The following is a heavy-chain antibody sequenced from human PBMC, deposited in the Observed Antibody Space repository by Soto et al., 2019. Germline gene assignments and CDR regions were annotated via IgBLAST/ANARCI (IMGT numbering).Heavy chain of an antibody. V-gene: IGHV3-21*01. D-gene: IGHD6-6*01. Sequence: ETLSLSCAASGFTFSSYSMNWVRQAPGKGLEWVSSISSSSSYIYYADSVKGRFTTSRDNAKNSLYLQMNSLRAEDTAVYYCAREYSSSFYYYGMDVWGQGTTVTVSS. CDR3: AREYSSSFYYYGMDV. CDR2: ISSSSSYI. J-gene: IGHJ6*02. CDR1: GFTFSSYS.